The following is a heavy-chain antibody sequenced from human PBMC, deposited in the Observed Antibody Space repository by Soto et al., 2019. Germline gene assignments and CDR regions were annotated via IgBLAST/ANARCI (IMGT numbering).Heavy chain of an antibody. D-gene: IGHD1-1*01. V-gene: IGHV4-38-2*02. CDR2: RYPSVRS. CDR3: AREQAGTTFFDN. J-gene: IGHJ4*02. CDR1: GFAISRVYY. Sequence: SETLSLTCIVSGFAISRVYYWSFVRQPPGKGLGWIVSRYPSVRSYHDPSLATRLTLSIDTSKNQLTLKMTSVTAADTAVYFCAREQAGTTFFDNWGQGIQGTVS.